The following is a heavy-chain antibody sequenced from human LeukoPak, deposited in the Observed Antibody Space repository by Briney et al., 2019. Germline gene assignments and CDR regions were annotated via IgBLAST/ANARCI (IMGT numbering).Heavy chain of an antibody. D-gene: IGHD3-10*01. Sequence: PSETLSLTCAVYGGSFSDYYWSWIRQPPGKGLEWIGEINHSGSTNYNPSLKSRVTLSLDTSKNRLSLQLTFVTAADTAVYYCAREPLNYGLDAFDIWGQGTMVTVSS. J-gene: IGHJ3*02. CDR1: GGSFSDYY. CDR3: AREPLNYGLDAFDI. CDR2: INHSGST. V-gene: IGHV4-34*01.